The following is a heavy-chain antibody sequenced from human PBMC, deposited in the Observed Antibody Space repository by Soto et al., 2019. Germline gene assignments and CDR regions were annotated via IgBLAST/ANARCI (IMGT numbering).Heavy chain of an antibody. CDR1: GYTFTSYG. CDR2: ISAYNGNT. CDR3: ARDLSLYGDYFRGEVFDY. Sequence: GASVKVSCKASGYTFTSYGISWVRQAPGQGLEWMGWISAYNGNTNYAQKLQGRVTMTTDTSTSTAYMELRSLRSDDTAVYYCARDLSLYGDYFRGEVFDYWGQGTLVTVSS. J-gene: IGHJ4*02. D-gene: IGHD4-17*01. V-gene: IGHV1-18*01.